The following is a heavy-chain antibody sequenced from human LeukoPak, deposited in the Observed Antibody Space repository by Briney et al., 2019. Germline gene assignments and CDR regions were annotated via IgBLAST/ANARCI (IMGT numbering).Heavy chain of an antibody. Sequence: PGGSLRLSCAVSGFTVSSNYMSWVRQAPGKGLQWVAVISYDGNTIHYADSVKGRFIISRDTSKNTLYLQMNSLRAEDTAVYYCARSGGLQKFDYWGQGTLVTVSS. V-gene: IGHV3-30-3*01. CDR3: ARSGGLQKFDY. D-gene: IGHD4-11*01. CDR2: ISYDGNTI. CDR1: GFTVSSNY. J-gene: IGHJ4*02.